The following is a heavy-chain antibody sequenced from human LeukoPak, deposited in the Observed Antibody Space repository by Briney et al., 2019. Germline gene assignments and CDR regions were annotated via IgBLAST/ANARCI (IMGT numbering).Heavy chain of an antibody. CDR1: GFTFSSYG. Sequence: GGSLRLSCAASGFTFSSYGMHWVRRAPGKGLEWVAVISYDGSNKYYADSVKGRFTISRDNSKNTLYLQMNSLRAEDTAVYYCAKDLVLRYFDWAFDYWGQGTLVTVSS. V-gene: IGHV3-30*18. CDR2: ISYDGSNK. J-gene: IGHJ4*02. CDR3: AKDLVLRYFDWAFDY. D-gene: IGHD3-9*01.